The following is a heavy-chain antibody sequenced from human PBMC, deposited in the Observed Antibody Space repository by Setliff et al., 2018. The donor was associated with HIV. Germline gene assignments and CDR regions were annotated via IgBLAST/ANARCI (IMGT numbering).Heavy chain of an antibody. CDR1: GFSFSSYS. J-gene: IGHJ4*02. CDR3: ARHPSRDSRWELDY. CDR2: ISPSSTII. V-gene: IGHV3-48*01. D-gene: IGHD1-26*01. Sequence: PGGSLRLSCGASGFSFSSYSMNWVRQAPGKGLEWVSYISPSSTIIYYPDSVKGRFTTSRDNARNSLYLEMNSLRADDTAVYYCARHPSRDSRWELDYWGQGTLVTVSS.